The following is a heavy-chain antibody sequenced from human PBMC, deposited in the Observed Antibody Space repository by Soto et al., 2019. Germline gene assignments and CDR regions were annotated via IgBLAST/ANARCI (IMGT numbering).Heavy chain of an antibody. V-gene: IGHV1-69*13. CDR3: AREIRIGATIPNWFDP. J-gene: IGHJ5*02. CDR1: GGTFSSYA. CDR2: IIPIFGTA. Sequence: SVKVSCKASGGTFSSYAISWVRQAPGQGLEWMGGIIPIFGTANYAQKFQGRVTITADESTSTAYMELSSLRSEDTAVYYCAREIRIGATIPNWFDPWGQGTLVTVSS. D-gene: IGHD5-12*01.